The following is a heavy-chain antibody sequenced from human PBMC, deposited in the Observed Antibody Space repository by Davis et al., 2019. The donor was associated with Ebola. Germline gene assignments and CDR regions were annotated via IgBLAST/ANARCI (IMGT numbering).Heavy chain of an antibody. CDR3: ARAAGDILTGYWSY. V-gene: IGHV1-69*13. Sequence: SVKVSCKASGGTFSSYAISWVRQAPGQGLEWMGGIIPIFGTANYAQEFQGRVTITADESTSTAYMELSSLRSEDTAVYYCARAAGDILTGYWSYWGQGTLVTVSS. CDR1: GGTFSSYA. J-gene: IGHJ4*02. D-gene: IGHD3-9*01. CDR2: IIPIFGTA.